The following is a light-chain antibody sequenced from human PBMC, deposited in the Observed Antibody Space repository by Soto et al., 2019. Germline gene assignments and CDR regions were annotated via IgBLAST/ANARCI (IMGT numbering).Light chain of an antibody. J-gene: IGKJ1*01. CDR2: AAS. V-gene: IGKV1-39*01. CDR1: QSISSN. CDR3: QQYGKSPQAAWT. Sequence: IHMTQSPASLSASVGDRVTITCRASQSISSNLNWYQQKPGKAPKLLIYAASSLQSGVPSRFSGSGSGTDFTLTVSRLEPEDVAVYYCQQYGKSPQAAWTFGQGTKVDI.